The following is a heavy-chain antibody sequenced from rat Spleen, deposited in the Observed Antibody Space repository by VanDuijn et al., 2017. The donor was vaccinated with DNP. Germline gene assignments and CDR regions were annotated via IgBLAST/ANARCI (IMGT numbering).Heavy chain of an antibody. CDR1: RITFSDHN. D-gene: IGHD1-12*01. CDR3: TRHRTIMPYYYAMDA. V-gene: IGHV5-7*01. Sequence: EVQLVESGGGLVQPGRSLRLSCSVSRITFSDHNMAWVRQAPKKGLEWVATITNTGGNTYYQDSVKGRFTISRDNAKSTLYLQMDSLRSEDTATYYCTRHRTIMPYYYAMDAWGQGASVTVSS. CDR2: ITNTGGNT. J-gene: IGHJ4*01.